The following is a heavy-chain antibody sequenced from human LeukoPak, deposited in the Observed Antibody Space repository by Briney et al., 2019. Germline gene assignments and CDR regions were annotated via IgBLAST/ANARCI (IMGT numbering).Heavy chain of an antibody. CDR3: ARDFGSAYYFDY. D-gene: IGHD3-10*01. Sequence: ASVKVSCKASGYTFTSYYMHWVRQAPGQGLEWMGAINPNDAGTNYAQKFQGGVTMTSDTSTSTVYMELSSLRSEDTAVYYCARDFGSAYYFDYWGQGTLVTVSS. V-gene: IGHV1-46*01. J-gene: IGHJ4*02. CDR2: INPNDAGT. CDR1: GYTFTSYY.